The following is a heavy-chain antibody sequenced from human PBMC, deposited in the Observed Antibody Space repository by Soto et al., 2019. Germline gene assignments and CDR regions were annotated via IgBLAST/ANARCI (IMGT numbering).Heavy chain of an antibody. Sequence: KPSETLSLTCTVSGGSISSYYWSWIRQPPGKGLEWIGYIYYSGSTNYNPSLKSRVTISVDTSKNQFSLKLSSVTAADTAVYYCARGRSMVTIWGRGTLVTVSS. CDR1: GGSISSYY. V-gene: IGHV4-59*01. CDR3: ARGRSMVTI. CDR2: IYYSGST. D-gene: IGHD5-18*01. J-gene: IGHJ4*02.